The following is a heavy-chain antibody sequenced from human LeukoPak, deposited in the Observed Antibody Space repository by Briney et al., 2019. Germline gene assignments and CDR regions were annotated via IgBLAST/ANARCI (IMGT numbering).Heavy chain of an antibody. CDR3: ARRYYYGSGSSYYFDY. CDR1: GYSFTIYW. Sequence: GESLKISWKGSGYSFTIYWIGWVCQMPGKGLDWMGIIYPGDSDTSYSPSFQGQVTISADKSISTAYLQWSSLKASDTAMYYCARRYYYGSGSSYYFDYWGQGTLVTVSS. V-gene: IGHV5-51*01. D-gene: IGHD3-10*01. J-gene: IGHJ4*02. CDR2: IYPGDSDT.